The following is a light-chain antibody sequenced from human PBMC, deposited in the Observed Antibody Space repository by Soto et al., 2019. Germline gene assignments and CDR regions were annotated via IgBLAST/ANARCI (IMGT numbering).Light chain of an antibody. CDR3: QQYASSPRT. V-gene: IGKV3-20*01. Sequence: VLTQSPATLSLSPGERATLSCRASQSVSSSYLAWYQQKPGQAPRLLIYGASSRATGIPDRFSGSGSGTDFTLTISRLEPEDSAVYYCQQYASSPRTFGQGTKVDI. J-gene: IGKJ1*01. CDR2: GAS. CDR1: QSVSSSY.